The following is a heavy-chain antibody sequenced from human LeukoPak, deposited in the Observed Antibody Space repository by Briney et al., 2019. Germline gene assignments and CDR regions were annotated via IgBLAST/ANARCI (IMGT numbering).Heavy chain of an antibody. CDR1: GGSISSSSNY. J-gene: IGHJ6*03. D-gene: IGHD3-10*01. CDR3: ARAGAGSYYLYYYMDV. V-gene: IGHV4-61*05. Sequence: NPSETLSLTCTVSGGSISSSSNYWGWIRQPPGKGLEWIGYIYYSGSTNYNPSLKSRVTISVDTSKNQFSLKLSSVTAADTAVYYCARAGAGSYYLYYYMDVWGKGTTVTISS. CDR2: IYYSGST.